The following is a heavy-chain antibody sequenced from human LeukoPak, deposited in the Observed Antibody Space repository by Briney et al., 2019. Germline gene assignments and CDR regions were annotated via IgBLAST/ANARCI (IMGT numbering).Heavy chain of an antibody. Sequence: ASVKVSCKASGYTFTSYDINWVRQATGQGLEWMGWMNPNSGNTGYAQKFQGRVTMTRNTSISTAYMELSSLRSEDTAVYYCARGDGSGSYHKNYYYYGMDVWGQGTTVTVSS. V-gene: IGHV1-8*01. CDR2: MNPNSGNT. CDR1: GYTFTSYD. J-gene: IGHJ6*02. D-gene: IGHD3-10*01. CDR3: ARGDGSGSYHKNYYYYGMDV.